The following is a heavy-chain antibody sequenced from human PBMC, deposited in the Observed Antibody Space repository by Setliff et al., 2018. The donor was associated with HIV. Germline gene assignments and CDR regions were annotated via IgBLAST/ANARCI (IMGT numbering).Heavy chain of an antibody. J-gene: IGHJ6*02. CDR3: ATDPGSLIWFGGSKVNV. CDR1: GYTVAEFS. CDR2: FDPEDVVT. Sequence: WASVKVSCKVYGYTVAEFSMNWVRQAPGTGLEGVAGFDPEDVVTFYAQNFQGRVTMTENTSTDTAFMELSSLRSEDTAVYYCATDPGSLIWFGGSKVNVWGQGTTVTVSS. V-gene: IGHV1-24*01. D-gene: IGHD3-10*01.